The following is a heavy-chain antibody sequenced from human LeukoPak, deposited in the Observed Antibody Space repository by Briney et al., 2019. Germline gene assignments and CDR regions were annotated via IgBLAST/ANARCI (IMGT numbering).Heavy chain of an antibody. CDR2: IYHSGST. D-gene: IGHD3-16*01. Sequence: KSSETLSLTCAVSGGSISSGGYSWSWIRQPPGKGLEWIGYIYHSGSTYYNPSLKGRVTISVDRSKNQFSLKLSSVAAADTAVYYRARDRENDPYAFDIWGQGTMVTVSS. CDR1: GGSISSGGYS. CDR3: ARDRENDPYAFDI. J-gene: IGHJ3*02. V-gene: IGHV4-30-2*01.